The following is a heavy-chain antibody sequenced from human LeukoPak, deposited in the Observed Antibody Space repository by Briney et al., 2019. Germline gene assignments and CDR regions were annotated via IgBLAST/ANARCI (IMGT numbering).Heavy chain of an antibody. CDR3: ARKTFNPYYFDY. CDR2: IYISGST. D-gene: IGHD2/OR15-2a*01. Sequence: SGGSLRLSCAASGFTVSSNYMSWVRQAPGKGLDWVSVIYISGSTFYADSVKGRFTISRDNSKNTLSLQMNSLRAEDTAVYYCARKTFNPYYFDYWGQGTLVTVSS. V-gene: IGHV3-66*01. J-gene: IGHJ4*02. CDR1: GFTVSSNY.